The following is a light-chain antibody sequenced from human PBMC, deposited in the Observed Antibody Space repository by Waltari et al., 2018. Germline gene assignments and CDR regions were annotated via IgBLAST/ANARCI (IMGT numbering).Light chain of an antibody. CDR3: TSHTTTSTLV. J-gene: IGLJ2*01. V-gene: IGLV2-14*01. CDR2: EVS. Sequence: QSALTQPASVSGSPGQSITLSCTGTRSDIGSSDYVSWYQQHPGKAPKLIIYEVSDRPVGVSYRFSGSKSGNTASLAIFGLQPEDEADYHCTSHTTTSTLVFGGGTRLTVL. CDR1: RSDIGSSDY.